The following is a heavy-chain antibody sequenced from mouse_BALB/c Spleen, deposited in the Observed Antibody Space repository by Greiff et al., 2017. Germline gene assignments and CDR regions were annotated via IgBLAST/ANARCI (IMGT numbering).Heavy chain of an antibody. Sequence: VQLKQSGPELVKPGASVKISCKASGYSFTGYYMHWVKQSHVKSLEWIGRINPYNGATSYNQNFKDKASLTVDKSSSTAYMELHSLTSEDSAVYYCARDGATGYAMDYWGQGTSVTVSS. D-gene: IGHD3-1*01. V-gene: IGHV1-31*01. CDR3: ARDGATGYAMDY. J-gene: IGHJ4*01. CDR1: GYSFTGYY. CDR2: INPYNGAT.